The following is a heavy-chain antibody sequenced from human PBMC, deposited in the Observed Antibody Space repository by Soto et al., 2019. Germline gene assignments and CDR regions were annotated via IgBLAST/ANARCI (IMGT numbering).Heavy chain of an antibody. CDR1: GYTFTSYG. V-gene: IGHV1-18*01. Sequence: QVQLVQSGAEVKKPGASVKVSCKASGYTFTSYGISWVRQAPGQGLEWMGWISAYNGNTNYAQKLQGRVTMNTDTXTXXAYMELRSRRSDDTAVYYCARALIVYEDYGVQWDSWGQGTLVTVSS. D-gene: IGHD4-17*01. CDR2: ISAYNGNT. J-gene: IGHJ4*02. CDR3: ARALIVYEDYGVQWDS.